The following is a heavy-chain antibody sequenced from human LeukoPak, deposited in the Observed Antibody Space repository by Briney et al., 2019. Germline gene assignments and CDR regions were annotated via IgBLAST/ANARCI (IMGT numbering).Heavy chain of an antibody. CDR1: GGSISSSSYY. Sequence: SETLSLTCTVSGGSISSSSYYWGWIRQPPGKGLEGIGSIYYSGSTYYNPSLKSRVTISVDTSKNQFSLKLSSVTAADTAVYYCASRYFGYRGPGTLVTGSS. V-gene: IGHV4-39*01. CDR2: IYYSGST. J-gene: IGHJ4*03. CDR3: ASRYFGY.